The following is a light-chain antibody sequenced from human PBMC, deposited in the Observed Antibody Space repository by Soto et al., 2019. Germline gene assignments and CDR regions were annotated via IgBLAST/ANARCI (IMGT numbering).Light chain of an antibody. CDR1: QGIGND. CDR3: QQYNSYPLT. J-gene: IGKJ4*01. CDR2: AAS. Sequence: DIQMTQSPSSLSASVGDRVTITCRASQGIGNDLGWYQQKPGNAPKRLIYAASSLQSGVPSRFSGSESGTEFTLTISSQQPEDFATYYCQQYNSYPLTFGGGTKVE. V-gene: IGKV1-17*01.